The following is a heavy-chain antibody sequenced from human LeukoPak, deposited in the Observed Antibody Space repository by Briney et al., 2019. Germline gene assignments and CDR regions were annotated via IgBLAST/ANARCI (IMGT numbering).Heavy chain of an antibody. CDR3: ARGDVATTTGNYYYYGMDV. V-gene: IGHV1-8*01. Sequence: ASVKVSCKASGYTFTSYDINWVRQATGQGLEWMGWMNPNSGNTGYAQKFQGWVTMTRDTSISTAYMELSRLRSDDTAVYYCARGDVATTTGNYYYYGMDVWGQGTTVTVSS. D-gene: IGHD5-24*01. CDR1: GYTFTSYD. CDR2: MNPNSGNT. J-gene: IGHJ6*02.